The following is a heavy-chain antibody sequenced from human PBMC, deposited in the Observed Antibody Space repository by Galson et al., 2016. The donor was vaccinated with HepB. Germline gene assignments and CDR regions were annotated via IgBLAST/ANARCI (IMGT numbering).Heavy chain of an antibody. V-gene: IGHV3-23*01. CDR2: ISDSGGST. J-gene: IGHJ4*02. D-gene: IGHD6-19*01. CDR1: GFTFSNYA. CDR3: VKGAGTIDY. Sequence: SLRLSCAASGFTFSNYAMSWVRQAPGKGLEWVAVISDSGGSTYFADSVMGRFTISRDNSKNTPFLQMNSLRDEDTAVYYCVKGAGTIDYWGQGTLVTVSS.